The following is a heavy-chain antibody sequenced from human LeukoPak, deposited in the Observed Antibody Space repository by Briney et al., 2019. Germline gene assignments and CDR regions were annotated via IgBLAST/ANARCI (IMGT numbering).Heavy chain of an antibody. Sequence: GGSLRLSCAASGFTFSSYGMSWVRQAPGKGLEWVSAISGSGGSTYYADSVKGRFTISRDNSKNTLYLQMNSLRAEDTAVYYCANDRRLNYYDSSGYPFDYWGQGTLVTVSS. CDR3: ANDRRLNYYDSSGYPFDY. J-gene: IGHJ4*02. CDR2: ISGSGGST. V-gene: IGHV3-23*01. D-gene: IGHD3-22*01. CDR1: GFTFSSYG.